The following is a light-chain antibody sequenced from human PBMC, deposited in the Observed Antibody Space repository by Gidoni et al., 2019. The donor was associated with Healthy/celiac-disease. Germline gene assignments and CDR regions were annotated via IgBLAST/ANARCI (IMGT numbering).Light chain of an antibody. CDR2: AAS. CDR1: QSISSY. CDR3: QQSYSTPPWT. J-gene: IGKJ1*01. V-gene: IGKV1-39*01. Sequence: DIQMTQSPSSLSASVGDRVTITCRASQSISSYLNWYQQKPGKAPKLLIYAASSLQSGVPSSFSCSGSGTDFTLTISSLQPEDFATYYCQQSYSTPPWTFGQGTKVEIK.